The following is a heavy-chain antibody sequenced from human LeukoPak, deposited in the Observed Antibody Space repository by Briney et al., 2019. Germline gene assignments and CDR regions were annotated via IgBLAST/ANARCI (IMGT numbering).Heavy chain of an antibody. V-gene: IGHV3-23*01. D-gene: IGHD3-22*01. Sequence: TGGSLRLSCAASGFTFSSYAMSWVRQAPGKGLEWVSAISGSGGSTYYADSVKGRFTISRDNSKNTLYLQMNSLRAEDTAVYYCAKTGNYYDSSDVDYWGQGTLVTVSS. J-gene: IGHJ4*02. CDR3: AKTGNYYDSSDVDY. CDR2: ISGSGGST. CDR1: GFTFSSYA.